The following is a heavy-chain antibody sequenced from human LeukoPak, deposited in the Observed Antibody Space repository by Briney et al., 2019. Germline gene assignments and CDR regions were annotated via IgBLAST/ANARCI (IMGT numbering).Heavy chain of an antibody. CDR2: ISSSVTTV. V-gene: IGHV3-11*04. Sequence: PGGSLRLSCAASGFTFRDYYMAWIRQAPGKGLEWVSHISSSVTTVYYADSVRGRFTLSRDNAKNSVSLQMNSLRTEDTAVYYCVRDGSSWGNFDYWGQGTLVSVSS. J-gene: IGHJ4*02. CDR3: VRDGSSWGNFDY. D-gene: IGHD7-27*01. CDR1: GFTFRDYY.